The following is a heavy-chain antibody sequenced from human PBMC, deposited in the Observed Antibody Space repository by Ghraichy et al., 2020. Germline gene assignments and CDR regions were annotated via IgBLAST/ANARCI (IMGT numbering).Heavy chain of an antibody. CDR2: VDPTDSSA. V-gene: IGHV5-10-1*01. J-gene: IGHJ4*02. CDR3: VRLCSSCPLGEY. CDR1: GYDFTTYW. Sequence: GESMNISCQASGYDFTTYWISWVRQKPGQGLEWMGRVDPTDSSADYSPFSQGHVTMSSDKSISTAYLQWANLEASDTAMYYCVRLCSSCPLGEYWGQGTLVTVSS. D-gene: IGHD6-13*01.